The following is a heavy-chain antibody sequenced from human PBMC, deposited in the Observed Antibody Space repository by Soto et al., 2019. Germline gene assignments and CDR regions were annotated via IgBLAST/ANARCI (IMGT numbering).Heavy chain of an antibody. D-gene: IGHD6-6*01. V-gene: IGHV1-2*04. CDR3: AREGQLSSSSRSDLDY. CDR1: GYTFTGYY. J-gene: IGHJ4*02. Sequence: GASVKVSCKASGYTFTGYYMHWVRQAPGQGLEWMGWINPNSGGTNYAQKFQGWVTMTRDTSISTAYMELSRLRSDDTAVYYCAREGQLSSSSRSDLDYWGQGTLVTVSS. CDR2: INPNSGGT.